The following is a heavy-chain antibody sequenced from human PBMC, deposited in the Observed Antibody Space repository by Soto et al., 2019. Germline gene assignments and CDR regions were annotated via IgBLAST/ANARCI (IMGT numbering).Heavy chain of an antibody. J-gene: IGHJ6*03. Sequence: VQLVESGGGLVQPGRSLRLSCAASGFTFDDYAMHWVRQAPGKGLEWVSGISWNSGSIGYADSVKGRFTISRDNAKNSLYLQMNSLRAEDTALYYCAKEANDYGDYYYYYYMDVWGKGTTVTVSS. CDR2: ISWNSGSI. D-gene: IGHD4-17*01. CDR1: GFTFDDYA. CDR3: AKEANDYGDYYYYYYMDV. V-gene: IGHV3-9*01.